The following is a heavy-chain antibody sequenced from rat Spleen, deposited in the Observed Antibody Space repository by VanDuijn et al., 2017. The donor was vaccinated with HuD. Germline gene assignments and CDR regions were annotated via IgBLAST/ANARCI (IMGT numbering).Heavy chain of an antibody. CDR2: IGSSISRT. D-gene: IGHD1-1*01. CDR3: TTVVQGHGFAY. V-gene: IGHV5S23*01. CDR1: GFTFSNYD. J-gene: IGHJ3*01. Sequence: EVQLVESGGGLVQPGRSLKLSCAASGFTFSNYDMAWVRQTPEKGLEWVATIGSSISRTYYPDSVKGRFTISRDNAQNTLYLQMNSLRSEDTATYYCTTVVQGHGFAYWGQGTLVTVSS.